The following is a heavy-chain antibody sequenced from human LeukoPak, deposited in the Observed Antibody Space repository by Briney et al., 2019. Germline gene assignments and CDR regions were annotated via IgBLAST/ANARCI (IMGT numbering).Heavy chain of an antibody. D-gene: IGHD6-19*01. CDR3: AREPYSSGWYPFDY. CDR2: ISGSGGST. CDR1: GFTFSSYA. Sequence: GASLRLSCAASGFTFSSYAMSWVRQAPGKGLEWVSAISGSGGSTYYADSVKGRFTISRDNSKNTLYLQMNSLRAEDTAVYYCAREPYSSGWYPFDYWGQGTLVTVSS. J-gene: IGHJ4*02. V-gene: IGHV3-23*01.